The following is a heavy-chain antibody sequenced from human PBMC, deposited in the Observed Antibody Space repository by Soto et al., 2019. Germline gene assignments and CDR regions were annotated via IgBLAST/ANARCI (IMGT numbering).Heavy chain of an antibody. J-gene: IGHJ4*02. Sequence: PSETLSLTCAVSGGSISSSNWWSWVRQPPGKGLEWIGEIYHSGRTNYNPSFKSRVTISVDKSKNQFSLTLSSVTAADTAVYYCASRPESAYDLRCFEYWGQGTLVTVSS. CDR3: ASRPESAYDLRCFEY. D-gene: IGHD5-12*01. V-gene: IGHV4-4*02. CDR1: GGSISSSNW. CDR2: IYHSGRT.